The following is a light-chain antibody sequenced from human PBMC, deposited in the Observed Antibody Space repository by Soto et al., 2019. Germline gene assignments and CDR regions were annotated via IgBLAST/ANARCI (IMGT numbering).Light chain of an antibody. J-gene: IGKJ2*01. CDR3: QQSNSYLYT. CDR1: QSISSW. V-gene: IGKV1-5*01. Sequence: DIQMTQSPSTLSASVGDRVTITCRASQSISSWLAWYQQKPGKAPKLLIYDASSLESGVPSRFCGSGSGTEFTLTISSLQPDDFATYYCQQSNSYLYTFGQGTKLEIK. CDR2: DAS.